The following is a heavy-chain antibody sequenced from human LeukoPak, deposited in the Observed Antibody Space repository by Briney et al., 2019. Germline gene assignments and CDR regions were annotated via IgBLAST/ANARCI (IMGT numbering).Heavy chain of an antibody. CDR2: ISGSGGST. J-gene: IGHJ6*02. Sequence: GGSLRLSCAASGFTFSSYAMSWVRQAPGKGLEWVSAISGSGGSTYYADSVKGRFTISRDNSKNTLYLQMNSLRAEDTAVYYCARDWTAGYYGMDVWGQGTTVTVSS. CDR3: ARDWTAGYYGMDV. D-gene: IGHD3/OR15-3a*01. V-gene: IGHV3-23*01. CDR1: GFTFSSYA.